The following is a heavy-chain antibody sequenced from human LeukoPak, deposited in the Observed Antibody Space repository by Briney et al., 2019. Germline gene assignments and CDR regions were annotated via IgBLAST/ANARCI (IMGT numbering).Heavy chain of an antibody. CDR2: INPNSGGT. CDR3: ARGRIAAARPGHPPRYWYFDL. CDR1: GYTFTGYY. V-gene: IGHV1-2*02. D-gene: IGHD6-13*01. Sequence: ASVKVSCKASGYTFTGYYMHWVRQAPGQGLEWMGWINPNSGGTNYAQKFQGRVTMTRDTSISTAYMELSRLRSDDTAVYYCARGRIAAARPGHPPRYWYFDLWGRGTLVTVSS. J-gene: IGHJ2*01.